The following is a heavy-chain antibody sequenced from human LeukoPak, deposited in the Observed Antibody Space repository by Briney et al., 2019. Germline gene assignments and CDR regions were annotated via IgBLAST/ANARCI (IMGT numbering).Heavy chain of an antibody. CDR3: ARIDWHLRGDAFDI. J-gene: IGHJ3*02. Sequence: GSLRLSCAASGFTFSSYWMSWVRQAPGKGLEWIGNIYHSGSTYYNPSLKSRVTISIDTSKNQFSLKLTSVTAADTAVYYCARIDWHLRGDAFDIWGQGTMVTVSS. D-gene: IGHD3-9*01. CDR2: IYHSGST. V-gene: IGHV4-38-2*01. CDR1: GFTFSSYW.